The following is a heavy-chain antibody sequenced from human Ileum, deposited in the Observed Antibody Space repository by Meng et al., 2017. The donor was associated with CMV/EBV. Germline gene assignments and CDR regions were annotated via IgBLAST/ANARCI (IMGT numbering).Heavy chain of an antibody. CDR3: ARIEDYTYGHYRMDV. CDR1: GFTFSSYW. J-gene: IGHJ6*02. V-gene: IGHV3-7*01. D-gene: IGHD4-11*01. Sequence: GESLKISCVASGFTFSSYWMAWVRQAPGKGLEWVANVAQGGSETYYIDSVEGRFTISRDDAKNSLYLQMNSLRAEDTAVYYCARIEDYTYGHYRMDVWGQGTTVTVSS. CDR2: VAQGGSET.